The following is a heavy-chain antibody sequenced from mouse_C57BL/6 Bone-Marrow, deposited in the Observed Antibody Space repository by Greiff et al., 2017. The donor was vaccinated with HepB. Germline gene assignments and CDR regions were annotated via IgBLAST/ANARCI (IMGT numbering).Heavy chain of an antibody. D-gene: IGHD1-1*01. V-gene: IGHV10-1*01. CDR3: VRGGYYLVHYYAMDY. CDR2: IRSKSNNYAT. Sequence: EAGGGLVQPKGSLKLSCAASGFSFNTYAMNWVRQAPGKGLEWVARIRSKSNNYATYYADSVKDRFTISRDDSESMLYLQMNNLKTEDTAMYYCVRGGYYLVHYYAMDYWGQGTSVTVSS. J-gene: IGHJ4*01. CDR1: GFSFNTYA.